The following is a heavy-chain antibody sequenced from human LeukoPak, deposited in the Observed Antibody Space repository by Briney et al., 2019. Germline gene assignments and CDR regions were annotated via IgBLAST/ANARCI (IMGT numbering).Heavy chain of an antibody. J-gene: IGHJ3*02. Sequence: VPSVKVSCKSSGYTFTSYDINCVRQATGQGREWMGWMNPNSGNTGYAQKFQGRVTMTRNTSIRTAYMELSSLRSEDTAVYYCASDLVGPDDAFDIWGQGTMVTVSS. V-gene: IGHV1-8*01. CDR1: GYTFTSYD. CDR3: ASDLVGPDDAFDI. D-gene: IGHD1-26*01. CDR2: MNPNSGNT.